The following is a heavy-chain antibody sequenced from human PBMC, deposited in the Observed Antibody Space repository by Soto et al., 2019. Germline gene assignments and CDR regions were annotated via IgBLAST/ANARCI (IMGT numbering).Heavy chain of an antibody. CDR3: AIGTRTSWTCDF. V-gene: IGHV1-69*01. CDR1: GGTFSNYA. D-gene: IGHD2-2*01. Sequence: QVQVVQSGAEVKKPGSSVKVSCKASGGTFSNYAISWVRQAPGHGLEWVGGIIPLTETPVYAQTVQGRLTITADEITSAAYRELSSLRSDDTAVYYCAIGTRTSWTCDFWGQGTLVTVSS. J-gene: IGHJ4*02. CDR2: IIPLTETP.